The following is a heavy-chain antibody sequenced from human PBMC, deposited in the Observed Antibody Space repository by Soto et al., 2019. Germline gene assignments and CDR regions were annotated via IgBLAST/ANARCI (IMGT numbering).Heavy chain of an antibody. D-gene: IGHD6-13*01. CDR2: IYYSGST. J-gene: IGHJ5*02. Sequence: TLCLTGPVSGGSISSGGYYWSWIRQHPGKGLEWIGYIYYSGSTYYNPSLKSRVTISVDTSKNQFSLKLSSVTAADTDVYYCARDLCSSSWYWFDPWGQGTLVTVYS. CDR3: ARDLCSSSWYWFDP. V-gene: IGHV4-31*03. CDR1: GGSISSGGYY.